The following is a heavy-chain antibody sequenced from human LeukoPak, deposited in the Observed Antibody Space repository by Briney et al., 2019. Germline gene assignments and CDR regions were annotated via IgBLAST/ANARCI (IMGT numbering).Heavy chain of an antibody. CDR2: IYYSGST. CDR1: GGSISGSSYY. CDR3: ARDGYNPIDY. J-gene: IGHJ4*02. V-gene: IGHV4-39*02. Sequence: PSETLSLTCTVSGGSISGSSYYWGWIRQPPGKGLEWIGTIYYSGSTYYNSSLKSRATISVDTSKNQFSLKLTSVTAADTAVYYCARDGYNPIDYRGQGTLVSVSS. D-gene: IGHD5-24*01.